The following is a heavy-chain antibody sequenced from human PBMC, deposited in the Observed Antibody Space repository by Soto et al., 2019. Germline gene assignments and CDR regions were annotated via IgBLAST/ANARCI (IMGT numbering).Heavy chain of an antibody. CDR2: VYYTGGT. V-gene: IGHV4-59*01. J-gene: IGHJ6*02. CDR3: ARVPFPSNQYFYYALDV. CDR1: SGSISTYY. Sequence: SETLSLTCTVSSGSISTYYWTWIRQPPGKGLEWIGYVYYTGGTKYNPSLKSRVTISVDTSKNQFSLKLSSVSAADTAVYYCARVPFPSNQYFYYALDVWGQGTTVTVSS.